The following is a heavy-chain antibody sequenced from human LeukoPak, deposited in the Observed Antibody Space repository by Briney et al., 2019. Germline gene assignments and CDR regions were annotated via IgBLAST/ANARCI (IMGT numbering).Heavy chain of an antibody. CDR1: GFTFSSYA. D-gene: IGHD3-10*01. V-gene: IGHV3-23*01. CDR2: IDVSGGST. J-gene: IGHJ4*02. CDR3: ARDRGSGRSDY. Sequence: GGSLRLSCAASGFTFSSYAMSWVRQAPGKGLEWVSGIDVSGGSTNYADSVKGRFTISRDNSKNALFLQMNSLRAEDTAIYYCARDRGSGRSDYWGQGTLVTVSS.